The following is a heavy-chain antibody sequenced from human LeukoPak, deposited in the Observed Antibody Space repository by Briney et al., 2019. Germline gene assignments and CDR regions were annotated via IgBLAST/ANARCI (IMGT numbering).Heavy chain of an antibody. Sequence: SQTLSLTCTVSGGSISSGDYYWSWIRQPPGKGLEWIAYIYYSGSTYYNPSLRGRVTMSVDTSKNQFSLKLSSVTAADTAVYYCARARSYYHDAFDIWGQGAMVTVSS. CDR3: ARARSYYHDAFDI. CDR2: IYYSGST. J-gene: IGHJ3*02. D-gene: IGHD1-26*01. V-gene: IGHV4-30-4*01. CDR1: GGSISSGDYY.